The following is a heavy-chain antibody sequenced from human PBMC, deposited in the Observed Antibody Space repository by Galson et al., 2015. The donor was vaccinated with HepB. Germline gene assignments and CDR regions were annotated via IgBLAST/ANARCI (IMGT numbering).Heavy chain of an antibody. J-gene: IGHJ6*02. Sequence: SLRLSCAASGFTFSSYAMHWVRQAPGKGLEWVAVISYDGSNKYYADSVKGRFTISRDNSKNTLYLQMNSLRAEDTAVYYCARGVRYDFWSGYYYYGMDVWGQGTTVTVSS. CDR1: GFTFSSYA. D-gene: IGHD3-3*01. CDR3: ARGVRYDFWSGYYYYGMDV. CDR2: ISYDGSNK. V-gene: IGHV3-30-3*01.